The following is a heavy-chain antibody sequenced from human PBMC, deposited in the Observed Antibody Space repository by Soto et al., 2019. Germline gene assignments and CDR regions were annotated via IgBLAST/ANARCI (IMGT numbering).Heavy chain of an antibody. CDR1: GCSISSGYYD. Sequence: TLALTCYVPGCSISSGYYDWRWIRQPHGKGLEWIENIYNSGNTYYNPSLKSPLIISIDTSKSQFSLKVGSVSAADTAVYYCAISSLYGMDVWGQGTMVTVSS. CDR2: IYNSGNT. V-gene: IGHV4-30-4*01. CDR3: AISSLYGMDV. J-gene: IGHJ6*02.